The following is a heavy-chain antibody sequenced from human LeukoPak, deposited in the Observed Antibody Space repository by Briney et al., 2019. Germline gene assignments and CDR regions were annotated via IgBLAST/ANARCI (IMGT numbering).Heavy chain of an antibody. CDR1: GGSFSGYY. D-gene: IGHD6-19*01. Sequence: PSETLSLTCAVYGGSFSGYYWSWIRQPPGKGLEWIGEINHSGSTNYNPSLKSRVTISVDTSKNQFSLKLSSVTAADTAVYYCARGGGYSSGWFLVHNWFDPWGQGTLVTVSS. V-gene: IGHV4-34*01. J-gene: IGHJ5*02. CDR2: INHSGST. CDR3: ARGGGYSSGWFLVHNWFDP.